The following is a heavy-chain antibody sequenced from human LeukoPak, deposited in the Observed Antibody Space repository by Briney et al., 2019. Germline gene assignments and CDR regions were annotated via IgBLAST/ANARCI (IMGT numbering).Heavy chain of an antibody. CDR3: AVGVSSSWHY. Sequence: GGSLRLSCAASGFTFSSYAMSWVRQAPGKGLEWVSAISGSGGSTYYADSVKGRFTISRDNAKNSLYLQMNSLRAEDTAVYYCAVGVSSSWHYWGQGTLVTVSS. D-gene: IGHD6-13*01. J-gene: IGHJ4*02. V-gene: IGHV3-23*01. CDR2: ISGSGGST. CDR1: GFTFSSYA.